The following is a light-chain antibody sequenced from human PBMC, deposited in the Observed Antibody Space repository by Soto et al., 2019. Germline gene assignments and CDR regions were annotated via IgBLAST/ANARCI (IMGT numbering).Light chain of an antibody. CDR3: QQYNNWPPLT. Sequence: EIVMTQSPATLSVSAGERVTLSCRASQSVSSNLAWYQQKPGQAPRPLIYGASTRATGIPARFSGSGSGTDFTLTISSLQSEDFAVYYCQQYNNWPPLTFGGGTKVEIK. CDR2: GAS. CDR1: QSVSSN. J-gene: IGKJ4*01. V-gene: IGKV3D-15*01.